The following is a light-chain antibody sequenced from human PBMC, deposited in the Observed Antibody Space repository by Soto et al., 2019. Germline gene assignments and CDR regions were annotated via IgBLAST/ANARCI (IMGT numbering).Light chain of an antibody. CDR1: QGIRND. V-gene: IGKV1-6*01. Sequence: AIQMTQSPSSLSASVGDRVTLTCRASQGIRNDLGWYQQKPGKAPKVLIYAASTLQSGVPSRFSGSGFGTDLTLTISSLQPDDFATYYCLQDYSYPLTFGGGTKVDIK. J-gene: IGKJ4*01. CDR3: LQDYSYPLT. CDR2: AAS.